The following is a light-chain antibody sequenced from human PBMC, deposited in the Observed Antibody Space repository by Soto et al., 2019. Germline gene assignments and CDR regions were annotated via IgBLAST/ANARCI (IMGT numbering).Light chain of an antibody. CDR2: SNS. CDR3: AAWDDSLNGYV. CDR1: SSNIASNT. V-gene: IGLV1-44*01. Sequence: QSVLTQPPSASGTPGQRVTISCSGSSSNIASNTVNWYRQLPGTAPKLLFYSNSQRPSGVPDRFSGSKSGTSASLAISGLHSEDEADYYCAAWDDSLNGYVFGTGTKVTVL. J-gene: IGLJ1*01.